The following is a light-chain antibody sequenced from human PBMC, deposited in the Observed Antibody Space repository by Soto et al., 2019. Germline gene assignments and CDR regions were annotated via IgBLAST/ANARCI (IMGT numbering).Light chain of an antibody. CDR3: AAWDDSLNGVV. CDR2: TNN. J-gene: IGLJ2*01. V-gene: IGLV1-44*01. Sequence: QSVLTQPPSTSGTPGQRVTISCSGSTSNIGSNAVNWYLQLPGTAPKLLIHTNNQRPSGVPYRFSGSKSGTSASLAIGGLQSEDEADYYCAAWDDSLNGVVFGGGTKLTVL. CDR1: TSNIGSNA.